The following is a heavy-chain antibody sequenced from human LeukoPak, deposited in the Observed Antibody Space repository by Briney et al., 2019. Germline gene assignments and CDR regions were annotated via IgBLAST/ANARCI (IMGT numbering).Heavy chain of an antibody. CDR1: GFTFRNYA. V-gene: IGHV3-64*03. CDR2: ISSNGGNT. D-gene: IGHD6-13*01. CDR3: VKLSSRVSQTIDY. J-gene: IGHJ4*02. Sequence: GGSLRLSCAASGFTFRNYAMHWVRQAPGKGLEYVSGISSNGGNTYYADSVKGRLTITRDNSKNTLYVQMSGLRVEDTAVYYCVKLSSRVSQTIDYWGQGTLVTVSS.